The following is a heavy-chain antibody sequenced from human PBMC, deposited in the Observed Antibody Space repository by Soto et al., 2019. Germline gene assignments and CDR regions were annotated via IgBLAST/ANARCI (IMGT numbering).Heavy chain of an antibody. CDR1: GYTFTSYD. V-gene: IGHV1-8*01. J-gene: IGHJ6*03. CDR2: MNPISGNT. CDR3: ARRNSYYYYMDV. Sequence: QVQLVQSGAEVKKPGASVKVSCKASGYTFTSYDVNWVRQAPGQELEWMGWMNPISGNTAYAQKFQGRVTMTRNTSISTAYMELSSLRSEDTAVYYCARRNSYYYYMDVWGKGTTVTVSS.